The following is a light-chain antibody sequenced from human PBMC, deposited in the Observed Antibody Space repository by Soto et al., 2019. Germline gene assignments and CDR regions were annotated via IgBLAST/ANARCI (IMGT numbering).Light chain of an antibody. CDR2: GAS. CDR1: QRVSSN. V-gene: IGKV3-15*01. J-gene: IGKJ1*01. Sequence: EIVMTQSPATLSVSPGERATLSCRASQRVSSNLAWYQQKPGQAPRLLIYGASTRATGIPARSSGSGSGTEFTLTISSLQSEDFAVYYCQQYNNWPQTFGQGTKVEIK. CDR3: QQYNNWPQT.